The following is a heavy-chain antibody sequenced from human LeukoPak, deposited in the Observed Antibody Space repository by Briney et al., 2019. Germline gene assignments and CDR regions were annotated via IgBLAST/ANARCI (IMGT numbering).Heavy chain of an antibody. J-gene: IGHJ4*02. CDR1: VFTFDDHA. CDR3: AKDQYSGYASAGGGFDY. D-gene: IGHD5-12*01. Sequence: GRSLRLSCTASVFTFDDHAMLWVRQAPGKGLEGIIGFSWNSCSIRYADSVRGRFNLPRDHPKNSLSLQMNSLRAEDTALYYCAKDQYSGYASAGGGFDYWGQGTLVTVSS. V-gene: IGHV3-9*01. CDR2: FSWNSCSI.